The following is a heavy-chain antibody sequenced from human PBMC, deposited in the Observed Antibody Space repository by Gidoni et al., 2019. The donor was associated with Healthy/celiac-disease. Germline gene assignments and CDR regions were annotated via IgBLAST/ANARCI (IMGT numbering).Heavy chain of an antibody. CDR3: AHSKVMDTIKVVTPYFDY. V-gene: IGHV2-5*02. J-gene: IGHJ4*02. CDR1: GFSLSTSGVR. Sequence: QITLKESGPTLVKPTQTLTLTCTFSGFSLSTSGVRVCWIRQPPGKALEWLALSYLDDDKRYSPSLKSRLTITKGTFKNQVVLTMTNMDSVDTATYYCAHSKVMDTIKVVTPYFDYWGQGTLVTVSS. D-gene: IGHD3-22*01. CDR2: SYLDDDK.